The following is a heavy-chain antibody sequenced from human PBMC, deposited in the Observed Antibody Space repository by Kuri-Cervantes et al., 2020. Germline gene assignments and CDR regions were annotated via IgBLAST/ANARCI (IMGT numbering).Heavy chain of an antibody. J-gene: IGHJ5*02. Sequence: GESLKISCAASGFTFSSYWMSWVRQAPGKGLEWVANIKQDGSGKYYVDSVKGRFTISRDNAKNSLYLQMNSLRAEDTAVYYCASTKQAFTLPNWFDPWGQGTLVTVSS. CDR1: GFTFSSYW. CDR2: IKQDGSGK. CDR3: ASTKQAFTLPNWFDP. V-gene: IGHV3-7*03. D-gene: IGHD1-26*01.